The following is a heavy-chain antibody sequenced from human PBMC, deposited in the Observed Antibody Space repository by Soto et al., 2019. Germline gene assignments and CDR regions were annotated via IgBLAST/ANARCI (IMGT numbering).Heavy chain of an antibody. V-gene: IGHV3-30*18. D-gene: IGHD1-1*01. J-gene: IGHJ4*02. CDR2: ISYDGSNK. CDR3: AKGQTKSAVGYFDY. CDR1: GLNFSSYV. Sequence: GGSLRLSCAASGLNFSSYVMHWVRQAPGKGLEWVAVISYDGSNKYYADSVKGRFTISRDNSENTLYLQMNSLRAEDTAVYYYAKGQTKSAVGYFDYWGQGTLVTVSS.